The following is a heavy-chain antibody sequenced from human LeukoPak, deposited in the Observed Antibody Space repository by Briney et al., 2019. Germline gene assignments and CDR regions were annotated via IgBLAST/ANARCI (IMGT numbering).Heavy chain of an antibody. Sequence: GGSLRLSCAASGFTFSNYEMNWVRQAPGKGLEWISHISNFGDIIHYADSVEGRFTISRDNDKNSIYLQMNSLRAEDTAVYYCAKDATPALGTVYMDVWGKGTTVIVSS. D-gene: IGHD6-13*01. CDR2: ISNFGDII. CDR1: GFTFSNYE. J-gene: IGHJ6*03. CDR3: AKDATPALGTVYMDV. V-gene: IGHV3-48*03.